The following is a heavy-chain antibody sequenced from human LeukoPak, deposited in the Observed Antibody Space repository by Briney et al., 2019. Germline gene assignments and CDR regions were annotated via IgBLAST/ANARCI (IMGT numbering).Heavy chain of an antibody. CDR1: GFTFSSYV. D-gene: IGHD3-9*01. J-gene: IGHJ3*02. CDR2: ISRSGAST. Sequence: GGSLRLSCAASGFTFSSYVMSWVRQAPGKGLEWVSLISRSGASTYNADFVKGWFTISGDNSKNTLYLQMNSLRDEDTAVYYCAKGGRYSDDAFDIWGQGTMVTVSS. V-gene: IGHV3-23*01. CDR3: AKGGRYSDDAFDI.